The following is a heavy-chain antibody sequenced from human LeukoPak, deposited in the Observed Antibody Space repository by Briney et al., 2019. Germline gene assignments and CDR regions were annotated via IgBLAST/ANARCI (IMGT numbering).Heavy chain of an antibody. D-gene: IGHD3-22*01. CDR1: GYTFTAYY. J-gene: IGHJ3*02. V-gene: IGHV1-2*02. Sequence: ASVKVSCKASGYTFTAYYMHWVRQAPGQGPEWMGWINPNSGDTSYAQKFQGKVTMTRDTSISTAYMELSRLRSDDTAVYYCARDYYDSSGFGAFDIWGQGTMVTVSS. CDR3: ARDYYDSSGFGAFDI. CDR2: INPNSGDT.